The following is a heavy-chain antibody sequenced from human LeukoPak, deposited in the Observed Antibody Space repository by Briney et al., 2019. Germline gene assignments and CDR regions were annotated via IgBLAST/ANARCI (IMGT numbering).Heavy chain of an antibody. Sequence: GGSLRLSCAASGFSFSNYWMSWVRQAPGKGLEWVANIKKDGSDKYYVDSVKGRFTISKDNAKNSLYLQMNSLRAEDMAVYYCARQRGYNCGYNDYWGQGTLVTVSS. D-gene: IGHD5-18*01. CDR1: GFSFSNYW. V-gene: IGHV3-7*03. CDR3: ARQRGYNCGYNDY. J-gene: IGHJ4*02. CDR2: IKKDGSDK.